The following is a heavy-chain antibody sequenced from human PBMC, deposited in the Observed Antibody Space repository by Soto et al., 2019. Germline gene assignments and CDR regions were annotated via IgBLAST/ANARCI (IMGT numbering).Heavy chain of an antibody. J-gene: IGHJ6*02. CDR2: FVVGSGNT. V-gene: IGHV1-58*01. Sequence: ASVKVSCKASGFTFTSSAVQWVRQARGQRLEWIGWFVVGSGNTNYAQKFQERVTITRDMSTSTAYMELSSLRSQDTAVYYCSAKGKNDPPPRITIFGVVELGYYYGMDVWGQGTTVTVSS. CDR1: GFTFTSSA. CDR3: SAKGKNDPPPRITIFGVVELGYYYGMDV. D-gene: IGHD3-3*01.